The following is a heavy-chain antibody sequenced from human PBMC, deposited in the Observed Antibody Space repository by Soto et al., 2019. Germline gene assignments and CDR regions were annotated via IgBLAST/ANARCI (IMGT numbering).Heavy chain of an antibody. CDR1: NFSISTGYY. CDR2: IYPTGHT. V-gene: IGHV4-38-2*02. CDR3: ARVMGEFSLPGSLDMDV. J-gene: IGHJ4*02. D-gene: IGHD3-16*01. Sequence: SETLSLTCIVSNFSISTGYYCGCIRQSPGKGLEWIATIYPTGHTHSNPSLKSQVTISVDTSENPSSMTLTSMTAAETSFSYSARVMGEFSLPGSLDMDVWGQGTLVTVSS.